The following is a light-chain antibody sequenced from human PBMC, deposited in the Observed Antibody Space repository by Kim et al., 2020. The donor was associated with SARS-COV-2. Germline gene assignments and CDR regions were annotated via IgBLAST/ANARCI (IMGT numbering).Light chain of an antibody. CDR3: MQGLQRLYS. CDR1: QSRLHSDGKLS. V-gene: IGKV2D-29*01. Sequence: QPATISCKSSQSRLHSDGKLSLYWYLQKPGQPPQLLIYEVSKRFSGVPERFSGSGSGTDFTLKISRVEAEDVGLYYCMQGLQRLYSFGQGTKLEI. J-gene: IGKJ2*03. CDR2: EVS.